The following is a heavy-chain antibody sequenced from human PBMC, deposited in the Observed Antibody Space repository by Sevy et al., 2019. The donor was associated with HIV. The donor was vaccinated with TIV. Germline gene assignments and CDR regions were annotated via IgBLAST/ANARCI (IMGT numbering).Heavy chain of an antibody. CDR3: TRHGGDDAFDI. Sequence: GGSLRLSCAASGFTFSGSAMHWVRQASGKGLEWVGRIRSKANSYATAYAASVKGRFTISRDDSKNTPYLQMNSLKTEDTAVYYCTRHGGDDAFDIWGQGTMVTVSS. D-gene: IGHD3-16*01. CDR2: IRSKANSYAT. V-gene: IGHV3-73*01. J-gene: IGHJ3*02. CDR1: GFTFSGSA.